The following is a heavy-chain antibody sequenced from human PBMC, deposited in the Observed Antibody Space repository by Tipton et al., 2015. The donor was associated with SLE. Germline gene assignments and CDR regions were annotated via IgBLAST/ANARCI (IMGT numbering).Heavy chain of an antibody. CDR2: SNHSGTT. J-gene: IGHJ3*02. CDR1: NGSLSGYY. Sequence: TLSLTCEVYNGSLSGYYWSWIRQSPGKALEWIVESNHSGTTKYNPSLKSRVIISVDTSKNQFSLRLSSVTAADTAVYYCARDTYYYNDGTYYDVFDIWGQGTMVTVSS. D-gene: IGHD3-10*01. CDR3: ARDTYYYNDGTYYDVFDI. V-gene: IGHV4-34*01.